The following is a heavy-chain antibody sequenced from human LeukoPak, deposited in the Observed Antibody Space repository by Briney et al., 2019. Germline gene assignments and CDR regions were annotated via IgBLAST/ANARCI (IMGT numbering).Heavy chain of an antibody. CDR3: ATVFYDILTGRTPN. D-gene: IGHD3-9*01. Sequence: SVKVSCKVSGYTLTELSMHWVRQAPGKGVEWMGGFDPEDGETIYAQKFQGRVTMTEDTSTDTASMELSSLRSEDTAVYYCATVFYDILTGRTPNWGQGTLVTVSS. CDR2: FDPEDGET. V-gene: IGHV1-24*01. J-gene: IGHJ4*02. CDR1: GYTLTELS.